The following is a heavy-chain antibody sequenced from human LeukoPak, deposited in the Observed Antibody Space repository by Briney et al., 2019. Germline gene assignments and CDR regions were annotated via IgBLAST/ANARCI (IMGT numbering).Heavy chain of an antibody. CDR3: ARSALLGWAQYYYGSGSFDY. D-gene: IGHD3-10*01. J-gene: IGHJ4*02. Sequence: GGSLRLSCAASGFTFSSYSMNWVRQAPGKGLEWVSSISSSSSYIYYADSVKGRFAISRDNAKNSLYLQMNSLRAEDTAVYYCARSALLGWAQYYYGSGSFDYWGQGTLVTVSS. CDR2: ISSSSSYI. V-gene: IGHV3-21*01. CDR1: GFTFSSYS.